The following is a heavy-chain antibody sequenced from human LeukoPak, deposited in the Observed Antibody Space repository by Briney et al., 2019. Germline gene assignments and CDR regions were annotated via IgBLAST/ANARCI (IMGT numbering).Heavy chain of an antibody. J-gene: IGHJ3*02. D-gene: IGHD3-22*01. CDR3: ARTSYYYDSNSYYRGAFHI. CDR1: GYTFTGYY. Sequence: ASVKVSCKASGYTFTGYYMHWVRQAPGQGLEWMGWINPDSGGTNYAQKFQGWVTMTRDTSISTAYMELSRLRSDDTAVYYCARTSYYYDSNSYYRGAFHIWGQGTMVTVSS. CDR2: INPDSGGT. V-gene: IGHV1-2*04.